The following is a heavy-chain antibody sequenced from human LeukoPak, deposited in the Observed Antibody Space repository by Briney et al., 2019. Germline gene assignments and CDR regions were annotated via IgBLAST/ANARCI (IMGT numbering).Heavy chain of an antibody. J-gene: IGHJ4*02. Sequence: GGSLRLSCAASGFTVSRNYMSWVRQAPGKGLECVSVIYSGGNTYYTDSVKGRFTISRDNSKNALYLQMNSLRAEDTAVYYCAKSQYQYDSSGHAPGDYWGQGTLVAVSS. D-gene: IGHD3-22*01. CDR2: IYSGGNT. CDR1: GFTVSRNY. V-gene: IGHV3-66*01. CDR3: AKSQYQYDSSGHAPGDY.